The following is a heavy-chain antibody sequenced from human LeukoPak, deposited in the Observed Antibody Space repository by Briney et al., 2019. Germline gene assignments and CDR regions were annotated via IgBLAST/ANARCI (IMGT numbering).Heavy chain of an antibody. V-gene: IGHV1-46*01. D-gene: IGHD1-26*01. CDR2: INPDGGST. CDR3: ARDRSIVGATPYFDY. CDR1: GYTXTNYY. J-gene: IGHJ4*02. Sequence: GASVKVSCKASGYTXTNYYMHWVRQAPGQGLELVGVINPDGGSTTYAQKFQGRVTMTWDTSTSTVYMDLSSLRSEDTAVYFCARDRSIVGATPYFDYWGQGTLVTVSS.